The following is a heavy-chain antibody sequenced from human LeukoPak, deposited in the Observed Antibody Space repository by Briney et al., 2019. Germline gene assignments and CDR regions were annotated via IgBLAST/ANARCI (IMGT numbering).Heavy chain of an antibody. V-gene: IGHV4-39*02. CDR3: ARDREYSGYHTFHY. CDR2: IYYSGST. CDR1: GGPISTSTYY. J-gene: IGHJ4*02. D-gene: IGHD5-12*01. Sequence: SETLSLTCTVSGGPISTSTYYWGWIRQPPGKGLVWIGSIYYSGSTYYNPSLKSRVTISVDTSKNRFSLKLSSVTAADTAVYYCARDREYSGYHTFHYWGQGTLVTVSS.